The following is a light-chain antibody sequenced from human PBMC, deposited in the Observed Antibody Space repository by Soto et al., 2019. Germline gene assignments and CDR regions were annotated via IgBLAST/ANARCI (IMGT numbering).Light chain of an antibody. V-gene: IGKV3-15*01. J-gene: IGKJ5*01. CDR1: QSVSNN. CDR3: KRDNNWPLIT. CDR2: GAS. Sequence: EIGPKQSPATLPVSPGERAALSCRASQSVSNNLAWYQQKPGQPPRLLIYGASTRATGIPARFSGSGYGTEYTLAISGLQSVDLAVYCCKRDNNWPLITFRRGTRLEIK.